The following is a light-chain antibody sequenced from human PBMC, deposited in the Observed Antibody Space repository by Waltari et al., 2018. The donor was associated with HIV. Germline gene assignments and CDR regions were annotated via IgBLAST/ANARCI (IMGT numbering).Light chain of an antibody. CDR2: ATS. J-gene: IGKJ1*01. V-gene: IGKV1-39*01. CDR3: QQSYNSPWT. Sequence: DIQMTQSPSSLSALVGDRVTITCRASQSITSYLTWYQQKPGKAPNLLIYATSSLQSAVPSRFSGSGYGTDFTLTISSLQPEDSATYYCQQSYNSPWTFGQGTKVEI. CDR1: QSITSY.